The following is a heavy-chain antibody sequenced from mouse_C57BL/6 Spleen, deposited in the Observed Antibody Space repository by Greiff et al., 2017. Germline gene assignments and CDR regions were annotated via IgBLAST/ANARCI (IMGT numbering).Heavy chain of an antibody. CDR2: IWSGGST. D-gene: IGHD1-1*01. Sequence: QVQLQQSGPGLVQPSQSLSITCTVSGFSLTSYGVHWVRQSPGKGLEWLGVIWSGGSTDYNAAFISRLSISKDNSKCKVFFKMNSLQADDTAIYYCARGGPTVVYYYAMDYWGQGTSVTVSS. V-gene: IGHV2-2*01. CDR1: GFSLTSYG. CDR3: ARGGPTVVYYYAMDY. J-gene: IGHJ4*01.